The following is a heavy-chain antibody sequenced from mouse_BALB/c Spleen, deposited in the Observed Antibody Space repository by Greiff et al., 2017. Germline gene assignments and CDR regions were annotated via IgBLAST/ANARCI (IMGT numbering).Heavy chain of an antibody. J-gene: IGHJ2*01. CDR2: IWAGGST. Sequence: VKLQESGPGLVAPSQSLSITCTVSGFSLTSYGVHWVRQPPGKGLEWLGVIWAGGSTNYNSALMSRLSISKDNSKSQVFLKMNSLQTDDTAMYYCARDRNYGVDYWGQGTTLTVSS. CDR3: ARDRNYGVDY. V-gene: IGHV2-9*02. CDR1: GFSLTSYG. D-gene: IGHD2-1*01.